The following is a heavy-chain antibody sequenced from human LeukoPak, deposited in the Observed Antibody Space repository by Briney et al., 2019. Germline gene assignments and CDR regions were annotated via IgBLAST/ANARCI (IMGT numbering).Heavy chain of an antibody. CDR1: RFSFSNYA. Sequence: GRSLRLSCAASRFSFSNYAMHWVRQDSGRGLEWLAVISHDGINTYYADSVKGRFTISRDNSKNTLYLQLNSLRAEDTAVYYCASENDAFDIWGPGTVVTVSS. CDR2: ISHDGINT. CDR3: ASENDAFDI. V-gene: IGHV3-30*03. J-gene: IGHJ3*02.